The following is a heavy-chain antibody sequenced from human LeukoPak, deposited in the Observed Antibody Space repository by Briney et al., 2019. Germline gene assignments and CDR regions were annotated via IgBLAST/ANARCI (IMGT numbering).Heavy chain of an antibody. CDR3: AKGPIVVVPAATKQTYYYYYMDV. V-gene: IGHV1-69*02. CDR2: IIPILGIA. D-gene: IGHD2-2*01. Sequence: GSSAKVSCKASGGTFSSYTISWVRQAPGQGLEWMGRIIPILGIANYAQKFQGRVTITADKSTSTAYMELSSLRSEDTAVYYCAKGPIVVVPAATKQTYYYYYMDVWGKGTTVTVSS. J-gene: IGHJ6*03. CDR1: GGTFSSYT.